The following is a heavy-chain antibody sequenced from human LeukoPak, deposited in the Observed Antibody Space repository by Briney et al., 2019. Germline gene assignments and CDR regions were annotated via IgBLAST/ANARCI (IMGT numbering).Heavy chain of an antibody. Sequence: GEXLKISYKGSGYSFPNYWIGWVRQMPGKGMEWMGIIYPGDSDTRYSPAFQGQVTISADKSISTVYLQWSSLKASDTAMYFCARHLDVDILGTIDYWGQGTQVTVSA. D-gene: IGHD5-12*01. V-gene: IGHV5-51*01. CDR1: GYSFPNYW. CDR3: ARHLDVDILGTIDY. J-gene: IGHJ4*02. CDR2: IYPGDSDT.